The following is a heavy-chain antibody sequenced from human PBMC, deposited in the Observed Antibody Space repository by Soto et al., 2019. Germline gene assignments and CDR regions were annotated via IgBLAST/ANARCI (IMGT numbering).Heavy chain of an antibody. J-gene: IGHJ4*02. D-gene: IGHD6-13*01. Sequence: PSETLSLTCTVSGGSISSYYWSWIRQPPGKGLEWIGYIYYSGSTNYNPSLKSRVTISVDTSKNQFSLKLSSVTAADTAVYYCARISGYGYSSSWYYDYWGQGTLVTVSS. V-gene: IGHV4-59*01. CDR2: IYYSGST. CDR3: ARISGYGYSSSWYYDY. CDR1: GGSISSYY.